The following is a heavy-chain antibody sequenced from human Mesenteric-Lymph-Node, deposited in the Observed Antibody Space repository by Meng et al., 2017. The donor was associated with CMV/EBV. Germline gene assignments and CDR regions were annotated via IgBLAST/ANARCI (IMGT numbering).Heavy chain of an antibody. CDR1: GYPVTNYA. CDR3: AGDGIAVGGNVAYDF. J-gene: IGHJ4*02. D-gene: IGHD6-13*01. CDR2: INTNTGNP. V-gene: IGHV7-4-1*02. Sequence: SGYPVTNYALNWLRQAPGQGLEWIGWINTNTGNPTYGQGFTGRFVFSMDTSVSTAYLQINNLEAEDTAVYFCAGDGIAVGGNVAYDFWGQGTLVTVSS.